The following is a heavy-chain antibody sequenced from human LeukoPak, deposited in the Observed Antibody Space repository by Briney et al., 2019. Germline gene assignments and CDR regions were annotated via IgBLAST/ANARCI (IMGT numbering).Heavy chain of an antibody. CDR3: ARDLGYYDFWSGPNWFDP. V-gene: IGHV1-2*02. CDR1: GYTFTGYY. J-gene: IGHJ5*02. D-gene: IGHD3-3*01. Sequence: ASVKVSCKASGYTFTGYYMHWVRQAPGQGLEWMGWINPNSGGTNYAQKFQGRVTMTRDTSISTAYMELSRLRSDDTAVYYCARDLGYYDFWSGPNWFDPWGQGTLVTISS. CDR2: INPNSGGT.